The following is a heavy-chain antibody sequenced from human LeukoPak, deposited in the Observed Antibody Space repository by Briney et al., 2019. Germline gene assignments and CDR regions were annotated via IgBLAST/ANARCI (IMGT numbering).Heavy chain of an antibody. CDR2: VNPKTAVT. J-gene: IGHJ4*02. D-gene: IGHD2-15*01. CDR3: AGALGGCSGGSCPG. CDR1: GYTFTDYF. Sequence: ASVKVSCKASGYTFTDYFIHWVRQAPGQGLEWMGRVNPKTAVTEPEQKFQGRVTMTRDTSISTAYMELSRLRSDDTAVYYCAGALGGCSGGSCPGWGQGTLVTVSS. V-gene: IGHV1-2*06.